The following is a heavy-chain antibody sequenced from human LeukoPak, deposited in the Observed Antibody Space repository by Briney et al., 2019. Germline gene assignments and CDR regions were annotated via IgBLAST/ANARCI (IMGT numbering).Heavy chain of an antibody. CDR3: AKDTLDTIFPDAFDI. CDR2: ISWNSGSI. Sequence: GGSLRLSCAASGFTFEDYAMHWVRQAPGKGLEGVSGISWNSGSIGYADSVKGRFTISRDNAKNSLYLQMNSLRAEDTALYYCAKDTLDTIFPDAFDIWGQGTMGTVSS. V-gene: IGHV3-9*01. D-gene: IGHD3-3*01. CDR1: GFTFEDYA. J-gene: IGHJ3*02.